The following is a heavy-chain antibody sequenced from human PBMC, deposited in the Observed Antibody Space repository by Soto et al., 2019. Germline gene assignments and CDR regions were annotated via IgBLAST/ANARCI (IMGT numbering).Heavy chain of an antibody. CDR1: GGTFSSYA. CDR2: IIPIFGTA. Sequence: SVKVSCKASGGTFSSYAISWARQAPGQGLEWMGGIIPIFGTANYAQKFQGRVTITADESTSTAYMELSSLRSEDTAVYYCARDNRHPPYYYYYGMDVWGQGTTGTVSS. J-gene: IGHJ6*02. V-gene: IGHV1-69*13. CDR3: ARDNRHPPYYYYYGMDV.